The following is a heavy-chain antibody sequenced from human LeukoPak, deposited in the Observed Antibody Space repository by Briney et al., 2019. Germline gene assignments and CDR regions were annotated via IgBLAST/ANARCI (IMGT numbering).Heavy chain of an antibody. D-gene: IGHD5-18*01. Sequence: SGGSLRLSCAASGFTFSTYYMHWVRQAPGKGLVWVSRISRDGSSTNYADSVKGRFIISRDNAKNTLYLQMNSLRAEDTAVYYCARAEIQLWFALDCWGQGTLVTVSS. CDR1: GFTFSTYY. CDR2: ISRDGSST. V-gene: IGHV3-74*01. J-gene: IGHJ4*02. CDR3: ARAEIQLWFALDC.